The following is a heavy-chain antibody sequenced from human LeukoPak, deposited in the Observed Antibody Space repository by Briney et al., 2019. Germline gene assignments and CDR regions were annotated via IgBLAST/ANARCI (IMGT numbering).Heavy chain of an antibody. CDR2: ITNSGSHI. V-gene: IGHV3-21*01. CDR3: ARDLSGVTGYTYGRGIDY. J-gene: IGHJ4*02. CDR1: GFTFSSYS. Sequence: GGSLRLSCVVSGFTFSSYSMNWVRQAPGKGLEWVSSITNSGSHIYYADSVKGRFTISRDNAKKSMYLQMSSLRDEDTAVYYCARDLSGVTGYTYGRGIDYWGQGTLVTVSS. D-gene: IGHD5-18*01.